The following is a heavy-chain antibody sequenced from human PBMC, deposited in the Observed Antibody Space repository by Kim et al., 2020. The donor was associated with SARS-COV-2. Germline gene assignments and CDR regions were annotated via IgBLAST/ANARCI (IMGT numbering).Heavy chain of an antibody. CDR1: GVPFSNYY. D-gene: IGHD2-21*01. Sequence: SETLSLTCAVYGVPFSNYYWRWIRQSPGKGLEWIGEINHSGSINYNADVQSRSTILADTSNNQLSLKLSSVTAADTAVYYCAMIEVFTFDYWRQGNLDSV. V-gene: IGHV4-34*01. J-gene: IGHJ4*02. CDR3: AMIEVFTFDY. CDR2: INHSGSI.